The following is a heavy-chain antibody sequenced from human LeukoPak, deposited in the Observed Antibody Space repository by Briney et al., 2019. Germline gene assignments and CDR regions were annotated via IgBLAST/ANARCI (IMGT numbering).Heavy chain of an antibody. CDR1: GYTFTSYY. Sequence: GASVKVSCKASGYTFTSYYMHWVRQAPGQGLEWMGIINPSGGSTSYAQKFQGRVTMTRDTSTSTVYMELSSLRPEDTAVYYCARDRSLYGDYGNDAFDIWGQGTMVTVSS. V-gene: IGHV1-46*01. D-gene: IGHD4-17*01. CDR2: INPSGGST. J-gene: IGHJ3*02. CDR3: ARDRSLYGDYGNDAFDI.